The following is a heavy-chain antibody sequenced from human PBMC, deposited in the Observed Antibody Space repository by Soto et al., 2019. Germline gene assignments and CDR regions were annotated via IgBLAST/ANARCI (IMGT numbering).Heavy chain of an antibody. Sequence: PEGSLRLSCAASGFTFSSNGMHWVRQAPGKGLEWVAVIWYDGNKKYYGDSVRGRFTISRDNSKNTLYLEMNSLRAEDTAVYYCVVDTSGLLDYWGQGTQVTVSS. CDR1: GFTFSSNG. CDR3: VVDTSGLLDY. J-gene: IGHJ4*02. V-gene: IGHV3-33*03. CDR2: IWYDGNKK. D-gene: IGHD5-18*01.